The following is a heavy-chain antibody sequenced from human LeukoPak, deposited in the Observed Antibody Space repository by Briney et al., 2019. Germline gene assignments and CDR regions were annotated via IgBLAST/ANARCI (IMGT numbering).Heavy chain of an antibody. D-gene: IGHD1-26*01. Sequence: ASVKVSCKASGYTFTGYYMHWVRQAPGQGLEWMEWINPNSGGTNYAQKFQGRVTMTRGTSISTAYMELSRLRSDDTAVYYCAGSGSYANWFDPWGQGTLVTVSS. J-gene: IGHJ5*02. CDR1: GYTFTGYY. CDR3: AGSGSYANWFDP. CDR2: INPNSGGT. V-gene: IGHV1-2*02.